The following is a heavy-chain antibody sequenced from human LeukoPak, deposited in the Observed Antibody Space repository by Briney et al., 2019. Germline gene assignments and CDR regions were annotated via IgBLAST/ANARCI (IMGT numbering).Heavy chain of an antibody. CDR2: IYYSGST. Sequence: SETLSLTCTVSGGSISSYYWSWIRQPPGKGLEWIGYIYYSGSTNYNPSLKSRVTISLETSKNQFSLKLSSVTAADTAVYYCARAVAGPFDYWGQGTLVTVSS. V-gene: IGHV4-59*01. D-gene: IGHD6-19*01. CDR3: ARAVAGPFDY. CDR1: GGSISSYY. J-gene: IGHJ4*02.